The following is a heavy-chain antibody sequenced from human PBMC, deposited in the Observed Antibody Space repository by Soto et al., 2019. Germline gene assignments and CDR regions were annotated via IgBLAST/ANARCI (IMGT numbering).Heavy chain of an antibody. V-gene: IGHV4-61*01. Sequence: ASETLSLTCTVSGGSVSSSSYYWSWIRQPPGKGLEWIGYIYYSGSTNYNPSLKSRVTISVDTSKNQFSLKLSSVTAADTAVYYCARDVFHFDYWGQGTLVTVSS. J-gene: IGHJ4*02. CDR2: IYYSGST. CDR1: GGSVSSSSYY. D-gene: IGHD3-3*01. CDR3: ARDVFHFDY.